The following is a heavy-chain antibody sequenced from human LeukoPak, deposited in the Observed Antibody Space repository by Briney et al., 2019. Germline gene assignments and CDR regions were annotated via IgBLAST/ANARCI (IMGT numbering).Heavy chain of an antibody. CDR3: ARDLFDRYGSGSYIY. V-gene: IGHV3-7*03. CDR1: GFTFSSYW. J-gene: IGHJ4*02. Sequence: GGSLTLSCAASGFTFSSYWMSWVRQAPGKGLEWVANIKHDGSEKYYVDSVKGRFTISRDNAKDSLYLQMNSLRAEDTAVYYCARDLFDRYGSGSYIYWGQGTLVTVSS. D-gene: IGHD3-10*01. CDR2: IKHDGSEK.